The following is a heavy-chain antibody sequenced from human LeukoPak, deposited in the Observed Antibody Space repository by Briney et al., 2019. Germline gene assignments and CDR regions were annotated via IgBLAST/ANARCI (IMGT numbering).Heavy chain of an antibody. V-gene: IGHV1-2*02. CDR2: INPNSGGT. CDR1: GYTFTGYY. J-gene: IGHJ4*02. Sequence: ASVKVSCKASGYTFTGYYMHWVRQAPGQGLEWMGWINPNSGGTNYAQKFQGRVTMTRDTSISTAYMELSRLRSDDTAVYYCARDRFIAARRGGFDYWGQGTLVTVSS. CDR3: ARDRFIAARRGGFDY. D-gene: IGHD6-6*01.